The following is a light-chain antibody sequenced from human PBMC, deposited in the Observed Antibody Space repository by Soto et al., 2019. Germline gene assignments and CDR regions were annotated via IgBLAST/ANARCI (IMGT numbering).Light chain of an antibody. J-gene: IGKJ2*01. CDR2: GAS. V-gene: IGKV3-20*01. Sequence: EIVLTQSPGTLSLSPGERATLSCRASQSVSSSYLARYQQKPGQAPRPLIYGASSRATGIPDRFSGSGSGTDFTLTISRLEPEDFAVYYCLQYGSSPYTFGQGTKLEIK. CDR1: QSVSSSY. CDR3: LQYGSSPYT.